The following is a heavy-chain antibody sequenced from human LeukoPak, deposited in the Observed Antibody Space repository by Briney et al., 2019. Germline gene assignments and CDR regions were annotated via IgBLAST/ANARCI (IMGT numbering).Heavy chain of an antibody. CDR2: SYYTGRT. CDR1: GDSMHSYY. CDR3: ARGRDRGYSSNTDTYYYYMDV. J-gene: IGHJ6*03. Sequence: PSETLSLTCSVSGDSMHSYYWIWMRQPPGKGLEWIGCSYYTGRTNFNHSLKSRFTLSIDTSTNQFSQRLSSVTAADTAVYYCARGRDRGYSSNTDTYYYYMDVWGKGTTVTVSS. D-gene: IGHD5-18*01. V-gene: IGHV4-59*01.